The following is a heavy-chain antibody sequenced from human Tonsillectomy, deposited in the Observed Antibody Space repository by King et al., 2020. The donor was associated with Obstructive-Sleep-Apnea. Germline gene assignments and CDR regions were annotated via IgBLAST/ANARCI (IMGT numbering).Heavy chain of an antibody. CDR2: ITSSGSSI. V-gene: IGHV3-11*01. D-gene: IGHD4-17*01. J-gene: IGHJ6*02. CDR3: ARYYGDRRNPTSYTYYGMDV. CDR1: GFTFSDYY. Sequence: VQLVESGGGLVKPGGSLRLSCAASGFTFSDYYMSWIRQAPGKGLEWVSYITSSGSSIEYADSVRGRFTISRDNAKNSLYLQMNSLRAEDTAVYYWARYYGDRRNPTSYTYYGMDVWGQGTTVTVSS.